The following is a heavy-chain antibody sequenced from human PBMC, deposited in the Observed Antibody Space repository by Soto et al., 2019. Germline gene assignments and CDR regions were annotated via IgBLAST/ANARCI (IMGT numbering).Heavy chain of an antibody. D-gene: IGHD3-10*01. CDR1: GFTFSSYA. Sequence: GGSLRLSCAASGFTFSSYAMHWVRQAPGKGLEWVAVISYDGSNKYYADSVKGRFTISRDNSKNTLYLQINSLRVEDTAVYFCAREGPGSGSHWTDNYWGQGTLVTGSS. CDR2: ISYDGSNK. CDR3: AREGPGSGSHWTDNY. J-gene: IGHJ4*02. V-gene: IGHV3-30-3*01.